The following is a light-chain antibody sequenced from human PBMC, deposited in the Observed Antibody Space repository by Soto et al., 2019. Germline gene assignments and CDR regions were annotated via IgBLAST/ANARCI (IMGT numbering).Light chain of an antibody. CDR3: QQRVNWPLFS. J-gene: IGKJ2*03. CDR1: QSVTTS. Sequence: EMVLTQSPCTLSLSPGEIATLSFRASQSVTTSVAWYQQRPVQVPRLLIYDASNRATGLPARFSGSGSGTDVTLTISSLAPEDFAVYYCQQRVNWPLFSFGPGTKLEIK. CDR2: DAS. V-gene: IGKV3-11*01.